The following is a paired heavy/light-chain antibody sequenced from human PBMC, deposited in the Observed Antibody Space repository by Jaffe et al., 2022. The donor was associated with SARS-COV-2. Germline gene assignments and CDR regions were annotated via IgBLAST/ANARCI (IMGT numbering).Heavy chain of an antibody. V-gene: IGHV1-18*04. D-gene: IGHD1-1*01. CDR1: GFTFATYG. CDR3: VRDMANVNGWEVWNLLDS. Sequence: QVQLVQSGPEMRRPGASVTVSCKASGFTFATYGISWVRQVPGQGLQWVGWSRPFNGSTQYTQNLQGRVSLTMDMSTTTAYLELRSLASEDTAVYYCVRDMANVNGWEVWNLLDSWGQGTQVTVSS. CDR2: SRPFNGST. J-gene: IGHJ4*02.
Light chain of an antibody. Sequence: VMTQSPLSLPVTLGQPASISCRSSRDLVYKDGNTYLIWLQQRPGQSPRRLIYRVSHRDAGVPDRFSGSGAGTDFTLRINRVEAEDVGIYFCMQATEWPYTFGQGTKLEIE. CDR1: RDLVYKDGNTY. J-gene: IGKJ2*01. CDR2: RVS. CDR3: MQATEWPYT. V-gene: IGKV2-30*01.